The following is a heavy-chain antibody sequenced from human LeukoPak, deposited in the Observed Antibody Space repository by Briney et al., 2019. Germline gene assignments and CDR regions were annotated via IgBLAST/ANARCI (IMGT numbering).Heavy chain of an antibody. CDR2: INSDGSEG. Sequence: QPGGSLRLSCAVSGFTLSGFWMSWSRQAPGKGLEWVASINSDGSEGYYADVVKGRFTISRDNAKNSLYLQINSLRAGDTAVYYCARSSYSSSSSVWGQGTMVTVSS. D-gene: IGHD6-6*01. CDR3: ARSSYSSSSSV. V-gene: IGHV3-7*03. CDR1: GFTLSGFW. J-gene: IGHJ3*01.